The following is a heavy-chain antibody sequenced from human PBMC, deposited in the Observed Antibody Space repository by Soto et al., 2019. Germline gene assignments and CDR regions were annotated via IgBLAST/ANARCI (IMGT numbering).Heavy chain of an antibody. V-gene: IGHV3-23*01. CDR3: VRKGYEAGWYYDQ. CDR2: VSTSGGRT. D-gene: IGHD6-19*01. CDR1: GFTFRYYD. Sequence: GGSLRLFCAASGFTFRYYDMFWVRQAPGKGPEWVSFVSTSGGRTEYADYVRGRFTISRDNAENTLSLQMNSLAVDDTAVYYCVRKGYEAGWYYDQWGHGTLVTVSS. J-gene: IGHJ4*01.